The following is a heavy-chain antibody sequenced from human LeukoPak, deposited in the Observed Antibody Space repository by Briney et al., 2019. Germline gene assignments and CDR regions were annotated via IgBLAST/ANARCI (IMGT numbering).Heavy chain of an antibody. CDR1: GGSISSYY. D-gene: IGHD6-13*01. V-gene: IGHV4-59*01. CDR3: ASLPVTGYSSSGFCFAP. J-gene: IGHJ5*02. Sequence: SETLSLTCTVSGGSISSYYWSWIRQPPGKGLEWIGYIYYSGSTNYNPSLKSRVTISVDTSKNQFSLKLSSLTAADTAVYYCASLPVTGYSSSGFCFAPGGRGPLVTVSS. CDR2: IYYSGST.